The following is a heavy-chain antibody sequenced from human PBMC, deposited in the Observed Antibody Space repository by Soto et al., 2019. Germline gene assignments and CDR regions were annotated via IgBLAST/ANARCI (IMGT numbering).Heavy chain of an antibody. D-gene: IGHD5-18*01. V-gene: IGHV4-59*01. CDR3: ARVRGYSYGCFDY. CDR2: IYYSGST. J-gene: IGHJ4*02. CDR1: GGSISSYY. Sequence: LSLTCTVSGGSISSYYWSWIRQPPGKGLEWIGYIYYSGSTNYNPSLKSRVTISVDTSKNQFSLKLSSVTAADTAVYYCARVRGYSYGCFDYWGQGTLVTVSS.